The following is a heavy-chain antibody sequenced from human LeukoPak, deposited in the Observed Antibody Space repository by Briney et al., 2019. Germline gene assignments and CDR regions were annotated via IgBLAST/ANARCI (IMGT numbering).Heavy chain of an antibody. CDR3: ARDDGDV. Sequence: GGSLRLSCVSSGFTFSNYWMKWVRQAPGKGLEWVASINEDGSGKFTVGSVKDRTTISRDNTRNSLDLQINSLTVEDTAIYYCARDDGDVWGTGTTVTVSS. V-gene: IGHV3-7*01. CDR2: INEDGSGK. CDR1: GFTFSNYW. J-gene: IGHJ6*04.